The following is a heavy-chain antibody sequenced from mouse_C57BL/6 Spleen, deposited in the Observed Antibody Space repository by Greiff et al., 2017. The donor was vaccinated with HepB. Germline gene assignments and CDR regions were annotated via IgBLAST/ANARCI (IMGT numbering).Heavy chain of an antibody. J-gene: IGHJ1*03. V-gene: IGHV1-82*01. CDR1: GYAFSSSW. CDR3: AREGYDRYFDV. Sequence: VQLQQSGPELVKPGASVKISCKASGYAFSSSWMNWVKQRPGKGLEWIGRIYPGDGDTNYNGKFKGKATLTADKSSSTAYMQLSSLTSEDSAVDVCAREGYDRYFDVWGKGTTVTVSS. CDR2: IYPGDGDT. D-gene: IGHD2-2*01.